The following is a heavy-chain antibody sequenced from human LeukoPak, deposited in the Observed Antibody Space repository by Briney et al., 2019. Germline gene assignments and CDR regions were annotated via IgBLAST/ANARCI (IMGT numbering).Heavy chain of an antibody. CDR2: IKQDGSEK. V-gene: IGHV3-7*03. CDR1: GFTFSSYW. D-gene: IGHD3-9*01. CDR3: ARDRAYYDILTGYYRRNDY. J-gene: IGHJ4*02. Sequence: GGSLRLSCAASGFTFSSYWMSWVRQAPGKGLEWVANIKQDGSEKYYVDSVKGRFTISRDNAKNSLYLQMNSLRAEDTAVYYCARDRAYYDILTGYYRRNDYWGPGTLVTVSS.